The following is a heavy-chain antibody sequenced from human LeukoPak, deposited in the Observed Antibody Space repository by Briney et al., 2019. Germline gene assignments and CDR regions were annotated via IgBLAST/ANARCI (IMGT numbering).Heavy chain of an antibody. D-gene: IGHD3-3*01. J-gene: IGHJ5*02. CDR3: ARGFGDL. Sequence: PGGSLRLSCAASGFTFSSYGMHWVRQAPGKGLEWVAVIWYDGSNKYYAVSVKGRFTVSRDNSKNTLSLQMDSLRAEDTAVYYCARGFGDLWGQGTLVTVSS. CDR2: IWYDGSNK. CDR1: GFTFSSYG. V-gene: IGHV3-33*01.